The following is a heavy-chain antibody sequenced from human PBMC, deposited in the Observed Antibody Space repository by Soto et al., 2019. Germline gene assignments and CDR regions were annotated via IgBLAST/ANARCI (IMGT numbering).Heavy chain of an antibody. CDR1: GYSFTSYW. J-gene: IGHJ6*01. D-gene: IGHD1-7*01. CDR2: IYPGDSDT. V-gene: IGHV5-51*01. CDR3: ARNTPRIGINGTRGYYGMDV. Sequence: GESLKISCKGSGYSFTSYWIGWVRQMPVKGLEWMGTIYPGDSDTRYSPSFQGQVTISADKSISTAYLQWSSLKASDTAMYYCARNTPRIGINGTRGYYGMDVWGQGTTVTVSS.